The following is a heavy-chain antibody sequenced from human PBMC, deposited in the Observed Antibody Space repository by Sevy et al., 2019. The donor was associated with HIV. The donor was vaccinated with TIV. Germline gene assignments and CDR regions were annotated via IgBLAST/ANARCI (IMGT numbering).Heavy chain of an antibody. D-gene: IGHD2-2*02. Sequence: ASVKVSCKASGYTFTNYGINWVRQAPGQGLEWMGWISAYNGNTEYEQNFQGRVTMTTDTSTSTAYTERRSLRSDDTAVNYCARYCSSTSCYTVDRRLDYWGQGTLVTVSS. CDR2: ISAYNGNT. CDR3: ARYCSSTSCYTVDRRLDY. J-gene: IGHJ4*02. CDR1: GYTFTNYG. V-gene: IGHV1-18*04.